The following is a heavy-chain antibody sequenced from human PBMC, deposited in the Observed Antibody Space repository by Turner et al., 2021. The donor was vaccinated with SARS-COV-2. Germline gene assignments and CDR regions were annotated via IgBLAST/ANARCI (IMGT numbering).Heavy chain of an antibody. CDR2: ISYDGSNK. Sequence: QVQLVESGGGVVQPGRSLRLSCPASGFTFSSYGMHWVRQAPGKGLEWVAVISYDGSNKYYADSVKGRFTISRDNSKNTLYLQMNSLRAEDTAVYYCAKGLGDYIHYWGQGTLVTVSS. J-gene: IGHJ4*02. D-gene: IGHD4-17*01. CDR3: AKGLGDYIHY. CDR1: GFTFSSYG. V-gene: IGHV3-30*18.